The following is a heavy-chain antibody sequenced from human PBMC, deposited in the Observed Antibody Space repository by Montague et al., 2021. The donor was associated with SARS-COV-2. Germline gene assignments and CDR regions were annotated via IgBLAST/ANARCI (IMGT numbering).Heavy chain of an antibody. D-gene: IGHD3-10*01. Sequence: SETLSLTCSVSSGSIISSGYYWGWIRQPPGKELEWIGNIYYSGTTXYXXXXQXRGTISADTSKNHLSLRLSSVTAADTAVYFCARGMIRGVTTPFDYWGQRSQVTVSS. V-gene: IGHV4-39*02. CDR2: IYYSGTT. CDR1: SGSIISSGYY. CDR3: ARGMIRGVTTPFDY. J-gene: IGHJ4*02.